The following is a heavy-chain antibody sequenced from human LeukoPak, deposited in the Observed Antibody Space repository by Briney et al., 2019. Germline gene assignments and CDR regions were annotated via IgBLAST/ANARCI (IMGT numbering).Heavy chain of an antibody. Sequence: GGSLRLSCAASGFTFSNFAMSWVRQPPGKGLEWVSTLSGSGITTYYADSVKGRFTISRDNSKNTLYLQMSSLRAEDTAVYYCAKGIYSSGWSYFDYWRHGTLVTVSS. J-gene: IGHJ4*01. CDR3: AKGIYSSGWSYFDY. CDR2: LSGSGITT. D-gene: IGHD6-19*01. CDR1: GFTFSNFA. V-gene: IGHV3-23*01.